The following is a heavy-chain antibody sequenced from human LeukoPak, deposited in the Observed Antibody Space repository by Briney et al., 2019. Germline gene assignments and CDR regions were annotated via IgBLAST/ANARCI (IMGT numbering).Heavy chain of an antibody. D-gene: IGHD3-16*01. Sequence: GGSLRLSCAASGFTFSSSAMSWVRQAPGKGLEWVSSISTSSSYIYYADSVKGRFTISRDNAKNSLYLQMNSLRAEDTAVYYCARRAERFDSFDYWGQGTLVTVSS. CDR3: ARRAERFDSFDY. V-gene: IGHV3-21*01. CDR1: GFTFSSSA. J-gene: IGHJ4*02. CDR2: ISTSSSYI.